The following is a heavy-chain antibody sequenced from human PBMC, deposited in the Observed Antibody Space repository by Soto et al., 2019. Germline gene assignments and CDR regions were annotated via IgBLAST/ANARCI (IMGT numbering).Heavy chain of an antibody. V-gene: IGHV3-23*01. CDR3: AKVFYYYDSSGYYYFDY. J-gene: IGHJ4*02. CDR2: ISGSGSTI. D-gene: IGHD3-22*01. CDR1: GFTFSSYA. Sequence: GGCLRLSCAASGFTFSSYAVSWVRQAPGKGPEWISSISGSGSTIYYADSVKGRFTISRDNSKKTLYLQMSSLRAEDTAVYYCAKVFYYYDSSGYYYFDYWGQGTLVTVSS.